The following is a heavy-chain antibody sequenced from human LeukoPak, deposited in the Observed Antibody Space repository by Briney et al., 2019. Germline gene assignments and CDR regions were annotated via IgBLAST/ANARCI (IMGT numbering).Heavy chain of an antibody. J-gene: IGHJ4*02. CDR1: GFTSASSA. D-gene: IGHD1-26*01. CDR2: IVVGSGNT. Sequence: GTSVKVSCKTSGFTSASSAMQWVRQARGQGLEWIGWIVVGSGNTNYAQKLQERVTVTRDMSTGTAYMELSSLRSEDTAVYYCVAGTRVVGATWGLDYWGQGTLVTVSS. CDR3: VAGTRVVGATWGLDY. V-gene: IGHV1-58*02.